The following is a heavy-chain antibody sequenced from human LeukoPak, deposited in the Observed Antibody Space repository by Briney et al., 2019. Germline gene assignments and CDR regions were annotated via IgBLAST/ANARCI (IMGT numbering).Heavy chain of an antibody. CDR2: IYHSGST. CDR3: ARGRYCSRTSCYEGIFDH. V-gene: IGHV4-59*01. D-gene: IGHD2-2*01. Sequence: PSETLSVTCNVPGVSISSYFWSWIRQPPRKGLWWIGYIYHSGSTYYNPSLESRVSISVDTSKNQFSLSLRSVAAADTAVYFCARGRYCSRTSCYEGIFDHWGQGALASVSS. CDR1: GVSISSYF. J-gene: IGHJ4*02.